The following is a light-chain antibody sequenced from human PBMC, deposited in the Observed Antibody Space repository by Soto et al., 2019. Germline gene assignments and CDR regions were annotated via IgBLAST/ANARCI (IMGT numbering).Light chain of an antibody. CDR1: QSVSTN. V-gene: IGKV3-15*01. CDR3: QQYNNWPPSIT. Sequence: EIVLTQSPVTLSLSPGERATLSCMASQSVSTNLAWYQQKPGQAPRLLIYGAFTRATGIPARFSGSGSGTEFTLTISSLQSEDFALYYCQQYNNWPPSITFGQGTRLEIK. J-gene: IGKJ5*01. CDR2: GAF.